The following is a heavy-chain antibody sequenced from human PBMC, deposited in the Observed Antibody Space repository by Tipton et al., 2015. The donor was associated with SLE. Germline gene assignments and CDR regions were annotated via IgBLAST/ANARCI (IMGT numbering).Heavy chain of an antibody. CDR2: INHSGST. CDR3: ARVPQGKRFDP. Sequence: GLVKPSETLSLTCNVSGGATTGYYWSWIRQPPGKGLEWIGEINHSGSTNYNPSLKSRVTISVDTSKNQFSLKLNSVTAADTAVYYCARVPQGKRFDPWGQGTLVTVSS. V-gene: IGHV4-34*01. J-gene: IGHJ5*02. CDR1: GGATTGYY.